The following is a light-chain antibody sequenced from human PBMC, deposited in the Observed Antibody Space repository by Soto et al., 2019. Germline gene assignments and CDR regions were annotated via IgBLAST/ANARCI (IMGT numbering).Light chain of an antibody. V-gene: IGKV1D-8*03. CDR2: AAS. CDR3: QQADTFPIT. J-gene: IGKJ5*01. Sequence: VIWMTQSQSLLSASTGDRVTISCRMSQSISSYLAWYQQKPGKAPELLIYAASTLQSGVPSRFSGSGFGTDFTLTISSLQPEDSAIYYCQQADTFPITFGQGTRLEIK. CDR1: QSISSY.